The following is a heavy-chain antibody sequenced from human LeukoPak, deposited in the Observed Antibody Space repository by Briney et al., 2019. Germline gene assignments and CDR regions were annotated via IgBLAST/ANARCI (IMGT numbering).Heavy chain of an antibody. J-gene: IGHJ4*02. CDR1: GYTFTGYY. D-gene: IGHD3-9*01. Sequence: ASVKVSCKASGYTFTGYYMHWVRQAPGQGLEWMGWINPNSGGTNYAQKFQGRVTMTRDMSISTAYMELSRLRSDDTAVYYCARAYYDILTGYYFAGGYWGQGTLVTVSS. CDR2: INPNSGGT. CDR3: ARAYYDILTGYYFAGGY. V-gene: IGHV1-2*02.